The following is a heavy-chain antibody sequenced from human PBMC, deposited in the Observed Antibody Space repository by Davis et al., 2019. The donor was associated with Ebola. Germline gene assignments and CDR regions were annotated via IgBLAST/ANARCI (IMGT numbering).Heavy chain of an antibody. CDR2: IFYTGST. J-gene: IGHJ3*02. CDR1: DGSINSYY. D-gene: IGHD4-11*01. V-gene: IGHV4-59*12. Sequence: SETLSLTCTVSDGSINSYYWSWIRQPPGKGLEWIAFIFYTGSTSYNPSLKSRVTISVDTSKNQFSLRLSSVTAADTAIHYCARQPDYTYAFDIWGQGTMVTVSS. CDR3: ARQPDYTYAFDI.